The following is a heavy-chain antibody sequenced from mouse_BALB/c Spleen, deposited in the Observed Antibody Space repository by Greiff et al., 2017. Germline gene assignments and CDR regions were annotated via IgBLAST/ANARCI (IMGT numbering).Heavy chain of an antibody. CDR3: ARVYDYDVWFAY. D-gene: IGHD2-4*01. Sequence: DVQLQESGPELVKPGASVKIPCKASGYTFTDYNMDWVKQSHGKSLEWIGDINPNNGGTIYNQKFKGKATLTVDKSSSTAYMELRSLTSEDTAVYYCARVYDYDVWFAYWGQGTLVTVSA. V-gene: IGHV1-18*01. CDR1: GYTFTDYN. CDR2: INPNNGGT. J-gene: IGHJ3*01.